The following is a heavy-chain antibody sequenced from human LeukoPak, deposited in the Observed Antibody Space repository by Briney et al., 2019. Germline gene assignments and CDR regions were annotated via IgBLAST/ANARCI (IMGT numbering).Heavy chain of an antibody. CDR2: IYTSGST. Sequence: SETLSLTCTVSGGSISSYYWSWIRQPAGKGLEWIGRIYTSGSTNYNPSLKSRVTMSVDTSKNQFSLKLSSVTAADTAVYYCARGSRYYDFWSGYLYYFDYWGQGTLVTVSS. D-gene: IGHD3-3*01. V-gene: IGHV4-4*07. J-gene: IGHJ4*02. CDR3: ARGSRYYDFWSGYLYYFDY. CDR1: GGSISSYY.